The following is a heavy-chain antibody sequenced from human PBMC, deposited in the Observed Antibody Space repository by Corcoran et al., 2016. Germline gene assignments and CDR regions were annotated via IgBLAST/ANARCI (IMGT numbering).Heavy chain of an antibody. CDR1: GGSIISSSYY. J-gene: IGHJ5*02. CDR2: IYYSGSS. Sequence: QLQLQESGPGLVKPSETLSLTCTVSGGSIISSSYYWGWIRQPPGKGLVWIGSIYYSGSSYYNPSLKSRVTISVDTSKNQFSLKLSSVTAADTAVYYCARDLWEYRSGWYVPWGQGTLVTVSS. V-gene: IGHV4-39*07. CDR3: ARDLWEYRSGWYVP. D-gene: IGHD6-19*01.